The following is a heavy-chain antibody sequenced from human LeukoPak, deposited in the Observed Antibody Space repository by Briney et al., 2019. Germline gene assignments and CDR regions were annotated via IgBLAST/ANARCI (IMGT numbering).Heavy chain of an antibody. CDR1: GFTFSNAW. Sequence: GGSLRLSCAASGFTFSNAWMSWVRQAPGKGLEWVGLIKSKTDGGTTDYAAPVKGRFTISRDDSKNTLYLQMNSLKTEDTAVYYCTTETDYYGSPPFDYWGQGTLVTVSS. V-gene: IGHV3-15*01. CDR2: IKSKTDGGTT. J-gene: IGHJ4*02. D-gene: IGHD3-10*01. CDR3: TTETDYYGSPPFDY.